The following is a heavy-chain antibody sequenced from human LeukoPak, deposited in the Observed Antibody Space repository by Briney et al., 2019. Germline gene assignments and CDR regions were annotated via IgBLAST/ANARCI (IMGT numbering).Heavy chain of an antibody. J-gene: IGHJ5*02. Sequence: PSETLSLTCTVSGGSISSSSYYWGWIRQPPGKGLEWIGSIYYSGSTYYNPSLKSRVTISVDTSKNQFSLKLSSVTAADTAVYYCARYVLRYFDWSSAWGQGTLVTVSS. D-gene: IGHD3-9*01. V-gene: IGHV4-39*01. CDR3: ARYVLRYFDWSSA. CDR1: GGSISSSSYY. CDR2: IYYSGST.